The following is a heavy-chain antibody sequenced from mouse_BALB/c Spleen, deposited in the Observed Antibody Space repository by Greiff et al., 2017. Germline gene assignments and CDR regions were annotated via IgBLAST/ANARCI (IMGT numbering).Heavy chain of an antibody. D-gene: IGHD1-1*01. CDR1: GYTFTSYW. CDR3: ARHLTTYFDD. Sequence: DLVKPGASVKLSCKASGYTFTSYWINWIKQRPGQGLEWIGRIAPVSGSTYYNEMFKGKATLTVDTSSSTAYIQLSSLSSEDSAVYFCARHLTTYFDDWGQGTTLTVSS. V-gene: IGHV1S41*01. CDR2: IAPVSGST. J-gene: IGHJ2*01.